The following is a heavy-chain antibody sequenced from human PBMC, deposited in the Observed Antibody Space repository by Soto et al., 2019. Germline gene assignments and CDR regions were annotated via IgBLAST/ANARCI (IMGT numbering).Heavy chain of an antibody. J-gene: IGHJ6*02. CDR1: GYTFTGYY. Sequence: ASVKVSCKASGYTFTGYYMHWVRQAPGQGLEWMGWINPNSGGTNYAQKFQGRVTMTRDTSISAAYMELSRLRSDDTAVYYCARDLVYLLVGAPYGMDVWGQGTTVTVSS. CDR3: ARDLVYLLVGAPYGMDV. D-gene: IGHD1-26*01. V-gene: IGHV1-2*02. CDR2: INPNSGGT.